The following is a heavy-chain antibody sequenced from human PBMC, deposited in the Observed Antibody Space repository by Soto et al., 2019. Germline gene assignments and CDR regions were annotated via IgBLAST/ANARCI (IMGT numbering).Heavy chain of an antibody. CDR3: ARVPTGKYGVWNY. D-gene: IGHD2-8*01. Sequence: EEQLVESGGGLVQPGGSLRLSCAASGFTFSSYWMHWVRQAPGKGLVWVSRLNPGGSITAYADSLKGRFTISRDNAKNTLYLQMNSLRGDDTAVYYCARVPTGKYGVWNYWGQGTLVTVSS. CDR2: LNPGGSIT. V-gene: IGHV3-74*01. CDR1: GFTFSSYW. J-gene: IGHJ4*02.